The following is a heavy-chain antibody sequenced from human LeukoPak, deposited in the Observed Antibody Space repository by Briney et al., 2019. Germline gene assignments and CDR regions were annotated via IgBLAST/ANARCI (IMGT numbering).Heavy chain of an antibody. CDR2: ISASSNFI. Sequence: PGGSLRLSCAASGFTFSTHSMYWVRQAPGKGLEWVSSISASSNFIHYAESVRGRFTISRDNAKNSLYLQMNSLGAQDTAVYYCARPATGYCSSAGCHWDSRGQGTLVTVSS. V-gene: IGHV3-21*01. CDR1: GFTFSTHS. CDR3: ARPATGYCSSAGCHWDS. J-gene: IGHJ4*02. D-gene: IGHD2-2*01.